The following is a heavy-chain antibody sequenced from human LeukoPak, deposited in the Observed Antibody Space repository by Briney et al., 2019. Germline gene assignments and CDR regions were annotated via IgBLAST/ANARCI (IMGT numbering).Heavy chain of an antibody. J-gene: IGHJ4*02. D-gene: IGHD3-16*01. V-gene: IGHV3-48*04. CDR1: GFILSSYS. Sequence: GGSLRLSCAASGFILSSYSMHWVRQAPGKGLEWISFVSISSGTIYYADSVKGRFRISRDNAKSSLDLEMNSLRAEDTAVYYCARAMSTFGGVRNYFDSWGQGTLVTVSS. CDR3: ARAMSTFGGVRNYFDS. CDR2: VSISSGTI.